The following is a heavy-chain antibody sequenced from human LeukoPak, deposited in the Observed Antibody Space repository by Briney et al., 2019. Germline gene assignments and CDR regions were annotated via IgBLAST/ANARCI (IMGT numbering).Heavy chain of an antibody. CDR1: GFTFSSYA. CDR3: AREGYYYDSSGYYSSPFDY. J-gene: IGHJ4*02. D-gene: IGHD3-22*01. V-gene: IGHV3-23*01. CDR2: ISGSGGST. Sequence: GGSLRLSCAASGFTFSSYAMSWVRQAPGKGLEWVSAISGSGGSTYYADSVKGRFTISRDNSKNTLYLQMNSLRAEDTAVYYCAREGYYYDSSGYYSSPFDYWGQGTLVTVSS.